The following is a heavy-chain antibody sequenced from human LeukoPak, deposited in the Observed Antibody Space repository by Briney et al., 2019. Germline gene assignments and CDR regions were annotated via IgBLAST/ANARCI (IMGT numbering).Heavy chain of an antibody. CDR2: ISSSGSTI. J-gene: IGHJ3*02. D-gene: IGHD3-22*01. V-gene: IGHV3-11*01. CDR3: ARGDPKYYYDSSGYYSPDDAFDI. CDR1: GFTFSDYY. Sequence: GGSLRLSCAASGFTFSDYYMSWIRQAPGKGLEWVSYISSSGSTIYYADSVKGRFTISRDNAKNSLYLQMNSLRAEDTAVYYCARGDPKYYYDSSGYYSPDDAFDIWGQGTMVTVSS.